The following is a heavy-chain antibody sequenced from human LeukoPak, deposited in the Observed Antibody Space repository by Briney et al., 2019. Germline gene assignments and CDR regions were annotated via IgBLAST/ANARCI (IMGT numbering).Heavy chain of an antibody. J-gene: IGHJ3*02. CDR3: ARGSSSTGAFDI. Sequence: GGSLRLSCVASGFTFRDYYMSWIRRAPGKGLEWVSYISSSSSYIDYADSVKGRFTISRDNARNSLYLQVNSLKAEDTAVYYCARGSSSTGAFDIWGQGTMVTVSS. V-gene: IGHV3-11*06. CDR1: GFTFRDYY. D-gene: IGHD5/OR15-5a*01. CDR2: ISSSSSYI.